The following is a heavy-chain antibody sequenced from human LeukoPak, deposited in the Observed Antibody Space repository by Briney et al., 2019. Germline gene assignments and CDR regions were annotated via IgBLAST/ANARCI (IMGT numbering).Heavy chain of an antibody. Sequence: SETLSLTCTVSGGSISSSSYYWGWIRQPPGKGLEWIGSIYYSGSTYYNPSLKSRVTISVDTSKNQFSLKLSSVTAADTAVYYCARVGIAVVSFDYWGQGTLVTVSS. CDR3: ARVGIAVVSFDY. D-gene: IGHD6-19*01. V-gene: IGHV4-39*07. CDR2: IYYSGST. CDR1: GGSISSSSYY. J-gene: IGHJ4*02.